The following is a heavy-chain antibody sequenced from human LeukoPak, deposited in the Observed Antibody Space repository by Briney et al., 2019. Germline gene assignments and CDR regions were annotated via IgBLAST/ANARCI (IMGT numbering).Heavy chain of an antibody. CDR1: GFTFSSYG. CDR3: AKDPSYYGSGSGY. CDR2: ISGSGGST. D-gene: IGHD3-10*01. J-gene: IGHJ4*02. Sequence: GGSLRLSCAASGFTFSSYGMSWVRQAPGKGLEWVSAISGSGGSTYYADSVKGRFTISRDNSKNTLYLQINSLRAEDTAVYYCAKDPSYYGSGSGYWGQGTLVTVSS. V-gene: IGHV3-23*01.